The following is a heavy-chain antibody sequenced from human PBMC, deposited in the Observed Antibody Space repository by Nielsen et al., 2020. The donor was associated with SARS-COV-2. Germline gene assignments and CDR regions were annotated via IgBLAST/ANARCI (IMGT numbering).Heavy chain of an antibody. J-gene: IGHJ4*02. Sequence: SETLSLTCTVSGASISSYYWSWIRQPPGKGLEWIGYIYYSGSTNYNPSLKSRVTMSVDPSKNQFYLKLYSMTAADTAVYYCARTVWFGDFYFDYWGQGTLVTVSS. D-gene: IGHD3-10*01. CDR2: IYYSGST. CDR3: ARTVWFGDFYFDY. V-gene: IGHV4-59*01. CDR1: GASISSYY.